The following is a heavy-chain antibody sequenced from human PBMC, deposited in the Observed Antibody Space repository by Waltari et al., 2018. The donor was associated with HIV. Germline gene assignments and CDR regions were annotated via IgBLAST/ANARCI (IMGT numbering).Heavy chain of an antibody. V-gene: IGHV4-59*01. CDR2: IYYSGST. Sequence: QVQLQESGPGLVKPSETLSLTCTVSGGSISSYYWSWIRQPQGKGLEWIGYIYYSGSTNYNPSLKSRVTISVDTSKNQFSLKLSSVTAADTAVYYCARERGGPYSSSLPGMDVWGQGTTVTVSS. CDR3: ARERGGPYSSSLPGMDV. J-gene: IGHJ6*02. CDR1: GGSISSYY. D-gene: IGHD6-6*01.